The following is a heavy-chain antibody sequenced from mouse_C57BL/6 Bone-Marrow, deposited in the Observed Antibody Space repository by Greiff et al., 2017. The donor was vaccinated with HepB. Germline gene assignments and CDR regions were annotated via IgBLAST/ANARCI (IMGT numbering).Heavy chain of an antibody. CDR3: ARILDYYGSSPYWYFDV. D-gene: IGHD1-1*01. J-gene: IGHJ1*03. CDR1: GFSLSTFGMG. V-gene: IGHV8-8*01. CDR2: IWWDDDK. Sequence: QVQLKESGPGILQPSQTLSLTCSFSGFSLSTFGMGVGWIRQPSGKGLEWLAHIWWDDDKYYNPALKSRLTISKDTSKNQVFLKIANVDTADTATYYCARILDYYGSSPYWYFDVWGTGTTVTVSS.